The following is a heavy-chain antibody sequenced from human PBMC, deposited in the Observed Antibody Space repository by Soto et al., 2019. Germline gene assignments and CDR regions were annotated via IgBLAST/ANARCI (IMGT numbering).Heavy chain of an antibody. J-gene: IGHJ4*02. CDR3: ASLRLATTEFDY. CDR1: GYTFTSYG. CDR2: ISAYNGNT. V-gene: IGHV1-18*01. D-gene: IGHD1-1*01. Sequence: GASVKVSCKASGYTFTSYGISWVRQAPGQGLEWMGWISAYNGNTNYAQELQGRVTMTTDTSTSTAHMELRSLRSDDTAVYYCASLRLATTEFDYWGQGTLVTVSS.